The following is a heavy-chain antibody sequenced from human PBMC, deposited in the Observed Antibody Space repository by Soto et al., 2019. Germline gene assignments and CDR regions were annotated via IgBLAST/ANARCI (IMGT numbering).Heavy chain of an antibody. CDR2: INAGNGNT. Sequence: ASVKVSCKASGYTFTSYAMHWVRQAPGQRLEWMGWINAGNGNTKYSQKFQGRVTITRDTSASTAYMDLSSLRSEDTAVYYCARDILEPLYYYGMDVWGQGTTVTVFS. J-gene: IGHJ6*02. CDR3: ARDILEPLYYYGMDV. D-gene: IGHD1-1*01. V-gene: IGHV1-3*01. CDR1: GYTFTSYA.